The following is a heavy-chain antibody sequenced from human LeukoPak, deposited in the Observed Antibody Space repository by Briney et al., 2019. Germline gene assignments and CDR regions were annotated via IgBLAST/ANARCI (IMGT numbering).Heavy chain of an antibody. V-gene: IGHV1-8*01. CDR2: MSPNSGNT. D-gene: IGHD6-6*01. Sequence: ASVTLSSTASGYTFTSYDINWVRQAAGQGLEWMGWMSPNSGNTGYAQEFQGRVSMTSDTSITTAFMELSGLRSDDTAVYFCGITKISSFYLEYWGQRALVTV. J-gene: IGHJ4*02. CDR1: GYTFTSYD. CDR3: GITKISSFYLEY.